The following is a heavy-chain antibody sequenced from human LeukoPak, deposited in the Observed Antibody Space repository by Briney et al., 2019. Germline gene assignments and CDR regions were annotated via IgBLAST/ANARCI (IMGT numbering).Heavy chain of an antibody. CDR1: GGSISSSIYY. D-gene: IGHD6-13*01. CDR2: VFYNGAT. Sequence: SETLSLTCIVSGGSISSSIYYWAWVRQPPGKGLEWIGTVFYNGATQYSPSLRSRVTISIDTSTNQFSLKLSSVTAADTAVYYCARGGLSSSGTGYFQHWGQGTLVTVSS. CDR3: ARGGLSSSGTGYFQH. V-gene: IGHV4-39*07. J-gene: IGHJ1*01.